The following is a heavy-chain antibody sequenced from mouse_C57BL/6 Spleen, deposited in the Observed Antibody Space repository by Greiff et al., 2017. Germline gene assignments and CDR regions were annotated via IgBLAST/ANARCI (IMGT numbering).Heavy chain of an antibody. CDR1: GYTFTSYW. V-gene: IGHV1-50*01. D-gene: IGHD2-1*01. CDR2: IDPSDSYT. Sequence: VQLQQSGAELVKPGASVKLSCKASGYTFTSYWMQWVKQRPGQGLEWIGEIDPSDSYTNYNQKFKGKATLTVDTSSSTAYMQLSSLTSEDSAVYYCARTYGNYLYFDYWGQGTTLTVSS. CDR3: ARTYGNYLYFDY. J-gene: IGHJ2*01.